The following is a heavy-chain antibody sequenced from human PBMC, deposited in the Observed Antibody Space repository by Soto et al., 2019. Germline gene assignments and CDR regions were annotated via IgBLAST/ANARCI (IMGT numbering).Heavy chain of an antibody. J-gene: IGHJ6*02. D-gene: IGHD5-12*01. Sequence: GGSLRLSCAASGFTVSSNYMSWVRQAPGKGLEWVSVIYSGGSTYYADSVKGRFTISRDNSKNTLYLQMNSLRAEDTAVYYCARDRVDIVATIPHYYGMDVWGQGTTVTVSS. V-gene: IGHV3-53*01. CDR1: GFTVSSNY. CDR3: ARDRVDIVATIPHYYGMDV. CDR2: IYSGGST.